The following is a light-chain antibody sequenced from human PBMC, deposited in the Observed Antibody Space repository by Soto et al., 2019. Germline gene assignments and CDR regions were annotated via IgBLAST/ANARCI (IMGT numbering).Light chain of an antibody. CDR2: EAS. V-gene: IGKV1-12*01. Sequence: DTQMTQSPSSVSASVGDRVTITCRASQGVNAWLAWYQKKPRKAPELLIYEASTLHSGVPSRFSGSGSGTDFTLTISSLQPEDFATYYCQQANSFPLTFGGGTKVEVQ. J-gene: IGKJ4*01. CDR1: QGVNAW. CDR3: QQANSFPLT.